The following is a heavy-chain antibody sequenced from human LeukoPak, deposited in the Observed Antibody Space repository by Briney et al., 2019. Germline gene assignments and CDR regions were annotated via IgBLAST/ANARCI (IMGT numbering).Heavy chain of an antibody. CDR2: ISASGGST. CDR3: AKSDCSSTSCSLFDY. J-gene: IGHJ4*02. CDR1: GFTFGSYA. D-gene: IGHD2-2*01. V-gene: IGHV3-23*01. Sequence: GGSLRLSCAASGFTFGSYAMSWVRQAPGKGLEWVSTISASGGSTSYADSVKGRFTISRDNSKNTLYLQMNSLRAEDTAVYYCAKSDCSSTSCSLFDYWGQGTLVTVSS.